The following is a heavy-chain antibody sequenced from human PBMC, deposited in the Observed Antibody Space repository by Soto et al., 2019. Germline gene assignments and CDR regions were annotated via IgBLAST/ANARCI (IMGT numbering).Heavy chain of an antibody. J-gene: IGHJ4*02. CDR2: ISPYNGNT. D-gene: IGHD3-10*01. V-gene: IGHV1-18*01. Sequence: QVHLVQSGAEVKKPGASVKVSCKASGYIFTTYGISWVRQAPGQGLEWMGWISPYNGNTNYAQKCQGRVTMTTDASTNTGYRELRSLRSDDTAIYYCARFAMVRPNDYWGQGTLVTVSS. CDR3: ARFAMVRPNDY. CDR1: GYIFTTYG.